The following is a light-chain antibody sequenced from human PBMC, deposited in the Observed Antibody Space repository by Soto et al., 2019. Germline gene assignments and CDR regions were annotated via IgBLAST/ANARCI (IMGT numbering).Light chain of an antibody. CDR1: SGDVGGYNY. CDR2: DVS. CDR3: SSYTSTSTLVV. Sequence: QSVLTQPASVSGSPGQSITISCTGTSGDVGGYNYVSWYQHHPDKAPKLMIFDVSNRPSGVSNRFSGSKSGNTASLTISGLQAEDEADYYCSSYTSTSTLVVFGGGTKLTVL. J-gene: IGLJ2*01. V-gene: IGLV2-14*03.